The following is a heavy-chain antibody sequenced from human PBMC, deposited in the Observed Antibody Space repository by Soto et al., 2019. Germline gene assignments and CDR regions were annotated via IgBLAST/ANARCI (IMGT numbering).Heavy chain of an antibody. CDR1: VDSITTYY. Sequence: SETLSLTCTVSVDSITTYYWSWIRQPAGKGLEWIGRIDTSGNTNYNPSLKSRVTMSVDTSKKQFSLKLTSVTAADTAVYYCARYSNNWFQTEGMDVWGQRTTVTVSS. CDR2: IDTSGNT. V-gene: IGHV4-4*07. D-gene: IGHD6-13*01. J-gene: IGHJ6*02. CDR3: ARYSNNWFQTEGMDV.